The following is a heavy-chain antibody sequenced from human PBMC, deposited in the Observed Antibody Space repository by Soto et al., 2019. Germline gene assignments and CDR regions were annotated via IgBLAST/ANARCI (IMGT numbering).Heavy chain of an antibody. J-gene: IGHJ6*02. V-gene: IGHV3-30-3*01. CDR2: ISYDGSNK. D-gene: IGHD3-3*01. CDR1: GFTFSSYA. CDR3: ASGITIFGEASYYGMDV. Sequence: QVQLVESGGGVVQPGRSLRLSCAASGFTFSSYAMRWVRQAPGKGLEWVAVISYDGSNKYYADSVKGRFTISRDNSKNTLYLQMNSLRAEDTAVYYCASGITIFGEASYYGMDVWGQGTTVTVSS.